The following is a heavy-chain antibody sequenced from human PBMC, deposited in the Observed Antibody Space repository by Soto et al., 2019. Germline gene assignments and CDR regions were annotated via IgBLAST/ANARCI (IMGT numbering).Heavy chain of an antibody. Sequence: GGSLRLSCTGSGFTWGDYAMNWVRQAPGKGLEWVGFIRSKANGGTAEYAASVKGRFTILRDDSKTIVPLQMNSLKNEDTAVFYCACSLLHGLDVWGQGDSVPVS. CDR1: GFTWGDYA. J-gene: IGHJ6*02. V-gene: IGHV3-49*04. D-gene: IGHD1-26*01. CDR3: ACSLLHGLDV. CDR2: IRSKANGGTA.